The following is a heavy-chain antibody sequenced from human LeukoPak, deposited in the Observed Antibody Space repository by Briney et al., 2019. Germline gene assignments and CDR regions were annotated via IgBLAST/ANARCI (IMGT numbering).Heavy chain of an antibody. J-gene: IGHJ6*02. CDR3: ARDPNSYGYYYYYGMDV. CDR1: GGSISSYY. Sequence: PSETLSLTCTVSGGSISSYYWSWIRQPAGKGLEWIGRIYTSGSTNHNPSLKSRVTMSVDTSKNQFSLKLSSVTAADTAVYYCARDPNSYGYYYYYGMDVWGQGTTVTVSS. CDR2: IYTSGST. D-gene: IGHD5-18*01. V-gene: IGHV4-4*07.